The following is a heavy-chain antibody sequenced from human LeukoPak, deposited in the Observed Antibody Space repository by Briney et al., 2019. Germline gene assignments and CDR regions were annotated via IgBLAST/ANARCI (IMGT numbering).Heavy chain of an antibody. D-gene: IGHD3-10*01. CDR3: ARDRPSERYYGSAVDY. Sequence: PSETLSLTCTVSGYSISSGYYWGWIRQPPGKGLEWIGSIYHSGSTYYNPSLKSRVTISVDTSKNQFSLKLSSVTAADTAVHYCARDRPSERYYGSAVDYWGQGTLVTVSS. J-gene: IGHJ4*02. CDR2: IYHSGST. V-gene: IGHV4-38-2*02. CDR1: GYSISSGYY.